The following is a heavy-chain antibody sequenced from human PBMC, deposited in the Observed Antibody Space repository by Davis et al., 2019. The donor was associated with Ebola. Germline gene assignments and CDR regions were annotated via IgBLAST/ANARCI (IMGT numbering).Heavy chain of an antibody. V-gene: IGHV3-33*01. D-gene: IGHD6-25*01. J-gene: IGHJ3*02. CDR2: IWYDGSNK. CDR3: ARGKSGQGLGDAFDI. CDR1: GFTFSSYG. Sequence: GESLKISCAASGFTFSSYGMHWVRQAPGKGLEWVAVIWYDGSNKYYADSVKGRFTISRDNSKNTLYLQMNSLRAEDTAVYYCARGKSGQGLGDAFDIWGQGTMVTVSS.